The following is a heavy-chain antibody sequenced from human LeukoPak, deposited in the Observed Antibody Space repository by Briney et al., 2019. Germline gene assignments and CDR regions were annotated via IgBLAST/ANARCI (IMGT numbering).Heavy chain of an antibody. J-gene: IGHJ5*02. V-gene: IGHV4-34*01. Sequence: PSETPSLTYAVYGGSFSGYYWSWIRQPPGKGLEWIGEINHSGSTNYNPSLKSRVAISVDTSKNQFSLKLSSVTAADTAVYYCARQGEGWFDPWGQGTLVTVSS. CDR2: INHSGST. CDR1: GGSFSGYY. CDR3: ARQGEGWFDP. D-gene: IGHD1-26*01.